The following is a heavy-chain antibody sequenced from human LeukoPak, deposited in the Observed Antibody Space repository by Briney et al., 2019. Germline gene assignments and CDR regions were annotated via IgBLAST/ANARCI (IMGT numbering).Heavy chain of an antibody. J-gene: IGHJ4*02. CDR1: GFTFSNSA. V-gene: IGHV3-23*01. CDR2: ISGSAIST. Sequence: GGSLRLSCVASGFTFSNSAMSWVRQAPGKGLEWVSGISGSAISTYYADSVKGRFTISRDNSKNTLSLQMTSLRAEDTAVYYCAKDVQWSTVTSFDYWGQGTLVSVSS. D-gene: IGHD4-17*01. CDR3: AKDVQWSTVTSFDY.